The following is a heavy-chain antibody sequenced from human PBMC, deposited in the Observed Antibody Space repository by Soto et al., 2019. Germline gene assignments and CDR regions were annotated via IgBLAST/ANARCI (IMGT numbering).Heavy chain of an antibody. CDR1: GFTFGNFT. D-gene: IGHD1-7*01. Sequence: EVQVIASGGGLVQPGGSLRLSCATSGFTFGNFTMCWVRQATARELEWDSGMSSASSTTYYGPSVKARFTISRDTSKNTLYLQMNSLRAEDTAVYYCAKNKERELPRIIDYWGPGTLVTVSS. CDR2: MSSASSTT. J-gene: IGHJ4*02. V-gene: IGHV3-23*01. CDR3: AKNKERELPRIIDY.